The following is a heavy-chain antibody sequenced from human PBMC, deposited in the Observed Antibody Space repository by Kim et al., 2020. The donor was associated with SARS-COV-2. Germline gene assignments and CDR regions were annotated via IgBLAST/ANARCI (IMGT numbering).Heavy chain of an antibody. V-gene: IGHV3-23*01. D-gene: IGHD3-3*01. Sequence: STYNADSVKGRFTISRDNSENTLFLQMNSLRAEDTAIYYCAKGEWTFDSWGQGTLVTVSS. CDR2: ST. J-gene: IGHJ5*01. CDR3: AKGEWTFDS.